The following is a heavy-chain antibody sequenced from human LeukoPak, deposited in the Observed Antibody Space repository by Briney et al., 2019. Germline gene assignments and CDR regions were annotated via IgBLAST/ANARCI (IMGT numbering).Heavy chain of an antibody. CDR3: ARVPDYYYYGMDV. CDR1: GGSISRYY. CDR2: IYYSGST. J-gene: IGHJ6*02. V-gene: IGHV4-39*01. D-gene: IGHD2-2*01. Sequence: SETLSLTCTVSGGSISRYYWGWIRQPPGKGLEWIGSIYYSGSTYYNPSLKSRVTISVDTSKNQFSLKLSSVTAADTAVYYCARVPDYYYYGMDVWGQGTTVTVSS.